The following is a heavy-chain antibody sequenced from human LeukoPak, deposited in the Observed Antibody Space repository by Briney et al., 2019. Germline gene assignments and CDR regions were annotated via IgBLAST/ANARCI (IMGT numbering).Heavy chain of an antibody. V-gene: IGHV3-30*19. CDR3: ARDSPDYGDFDY. Sequence: GGSLRLSCAASGFTFSSYGMHWVRQAPGKGLEWVAVISYDGSNKYYADSVKGRFTISRDNSKNTLYLQMNSLRAEDTAVYYCARDSPDYGDFDYWGQGTLVTVSS. J-gene: IGHJ4*02. CDR1: GFTFSSYG. CDR2: ISYDGSNK. D-gene: IGHD4-17*01.